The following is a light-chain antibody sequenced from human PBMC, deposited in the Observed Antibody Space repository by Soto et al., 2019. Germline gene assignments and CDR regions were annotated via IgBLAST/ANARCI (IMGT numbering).Light chain of an antibody. CDR1: SSDVGGYHY. V-gene: IGLV2-8*01. CDR3: SSYAGSNNLV. J-gene: IGLJ2*01. CDR2: EVT. Sequence: QSALTQPPSASGSPGQSVTISCTGPSSDVGGYHYVSWYQQHPGKAPKLMIHEVTKRPSGVPDRFSGSKSGNTASLTVSGLQGEDEADYYCSSYAGSNNLVFGGGTKVTVL.